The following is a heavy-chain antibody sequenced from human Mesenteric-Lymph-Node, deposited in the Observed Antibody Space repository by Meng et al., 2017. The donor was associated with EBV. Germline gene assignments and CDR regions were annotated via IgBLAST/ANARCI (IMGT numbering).Heavy chain of an antibody. V-gene: IGHV4-61*01. CDR3: GRGRTYWYFDL. J-gene: IGHJ2*01. CDR1: VGSVSSGSNN. Sequence: QVQLEQSGPGRVKPSDTPSPTCTVSVGSVSSGSNNLSWMRQPPRKGLELIVYIYYRGSTNYNPALKSRVTISVDTSKNQFSLKLSSVTAADTAVYYYGRGRTYWYFDLWGQGTLVTVSS. CDR2: IYYRGST.